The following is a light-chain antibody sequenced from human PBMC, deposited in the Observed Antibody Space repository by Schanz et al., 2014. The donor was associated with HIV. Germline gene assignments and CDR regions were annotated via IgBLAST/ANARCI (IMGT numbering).Light chain of an antibody. V-gene: IGKV3-20*01. CDR1: QTVTNNF. CDR2: AAS. Sequence: DTVLTQSPDTLSLSPGERATLSCRASQTVTNNFFAWYQQKPGQSPRLLIYAASTRATGIPDRFSGSGSGTDFSLTISRLEPEDFAVYYCQQYGSFLSFGGGTKVEIK. CDR3: QQYGSFLS. J-gene: IGKJ4*01.